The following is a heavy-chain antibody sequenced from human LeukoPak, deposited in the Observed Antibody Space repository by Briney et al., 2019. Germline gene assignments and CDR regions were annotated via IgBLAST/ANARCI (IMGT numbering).Heavy chain of an antibody. CDR2: INPADSDT. Sequence: GESLKISCKASGYSFSSYWIAWVRQIPGKGLEWMGIINPADSDTRYSLSIQGQFTISADRPISTAYLQWSSRKASDTAIYYCARGEGGYNYAFWGQGTLVSVSS. CDR1: GYSFSSYW. D-gene: IGHD5-24*01. V-gene: IGHV5-51*04. J-gene: IGHJ4*02. CDR3: ARGEGGYNYAF.